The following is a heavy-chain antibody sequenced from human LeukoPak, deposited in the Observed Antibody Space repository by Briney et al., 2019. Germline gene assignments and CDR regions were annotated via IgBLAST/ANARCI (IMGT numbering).Heavy chain of an antibody. Sequence: ASVKISCKASGYTFTRYYMHWVRQAPGQGLEWMGIINPSGGSTSYAQKFQGRVTITRDRSMSTAYMELSSLRSEDTAMYYCAEAHFDWYAFDIWGQGTMVTVSS. CDR3: AEAHFDWYAFDI. CDR2: INPSGGST. J-gene: IGHJ3*02. V-gene: IGHV1-46*01. CDR1: GYTFTRYY. D-gene: IGHD3-9*01.